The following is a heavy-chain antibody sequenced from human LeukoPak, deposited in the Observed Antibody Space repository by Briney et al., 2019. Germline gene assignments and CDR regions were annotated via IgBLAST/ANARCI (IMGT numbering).Heavy chain of an antibody. J-gene: IGHJ6*02. CDR3: AREVVSLYYYYGMDV. D-gene: IGHD3-22*01. CDR1: GYTFTSYD. CDR2: RNPNSGNT. V-gene: IGHV1-8*01. Sequence: ESVRVSCKASGYTFTSYDINWGRQAGGQGGEWMGWRNPNSGNTGYAHKFQRRVTITRNTSISTAYMELSSLRSEDTAVYYCAREVVSLYYYYGMDVWGQGTTVTVSS.